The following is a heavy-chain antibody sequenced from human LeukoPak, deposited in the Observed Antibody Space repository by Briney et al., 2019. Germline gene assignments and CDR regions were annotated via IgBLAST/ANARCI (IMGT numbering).Heavy chain of an antibody. V-gene: IGHV4-34*01. CDR2: INHSGST. CDR1: GGSFSGYY. Sequence: SETLSLTCAVYGGSFSGYYWSWIRQPPGKGLEWIGEINHSGSTNYNTSLKSRVTISLDTSKNQFSLQLSSVPAADTAVYYCARGGRATIFGVVTLSEYYFDYWGQGTLVTVSS. D-gene: IGHD3-3*01. CDR3: ARGGRATIFGVVTLSEYYFDY. J-gene: IGHJ4*02.